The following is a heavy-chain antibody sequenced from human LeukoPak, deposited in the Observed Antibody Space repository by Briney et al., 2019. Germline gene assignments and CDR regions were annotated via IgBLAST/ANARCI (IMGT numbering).Heavy chain of an antibody. D-gene: IGHD3-22*01. CDR1: GFTFDDYA. V-gene: IGHV3-43*02. CDR2: MCGDGGST. CDR3: AKDMGGYYYDSSGYKPNY. Sequence: GGSLRLSCAASGFTFDDYAMHWVRQAAGKGLEWVSFMCGDGGSTYYADSVNGRSTLSRDNSKNSLYLEMNSLRTEDTALYYCAKDMGGYYYDSSGYKPNYWGQGTVVTVSS. J-gene: IGHJ4*02.